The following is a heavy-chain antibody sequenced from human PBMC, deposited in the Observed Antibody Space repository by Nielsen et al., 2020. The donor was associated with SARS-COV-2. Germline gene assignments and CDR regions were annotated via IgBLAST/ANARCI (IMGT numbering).Heavy chain of an antibody. D-gene: IGHD3-22*01. J-gene: IGHJ4*02. CDR1: GFTFSSYE. V-gene: IGHV3-48*03. CDR2: ISTSGSTI. CDR3: ARLWDDGYYFDTGPYDY. Sequence: GESLKISCAASGFTFSSYEMNWVRQAPGKGLEWVSYISTSGSTIYYADSVKGRFTISRDNAKNTLYLQMNGLRAEDTAVYYCARLWDDGYYFDTGPYDYWGQGTLVTVSS.